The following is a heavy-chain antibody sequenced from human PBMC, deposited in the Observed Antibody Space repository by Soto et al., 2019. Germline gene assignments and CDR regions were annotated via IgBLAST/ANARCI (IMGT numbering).Heavy chain of an antibody. V-gene: IGHV3-30*18. CDR3: AKDDAVTTWGPWFDP. CDR1: GFTFSSYG. CDR2: ISYDGSNK. D-gene: IGHD4-4*01. Sequence: PGGPLRLSCAASGFTFSSYGMHWVRQAPGKGLEWVAVISYDGSNKYYADSVKGRFTISRDNSKNTLYLQMNSLRAEDTAVYYCAKDDAVTTWGPWFDPWGQGTLVTVSS. J-gene: IGHJ5*02.